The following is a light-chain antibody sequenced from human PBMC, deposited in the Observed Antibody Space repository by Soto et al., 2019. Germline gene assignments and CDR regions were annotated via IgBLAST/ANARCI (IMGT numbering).Light chain of an antibody. CDR2: DAS. Sequence: GDRVTITCRASQSISSWLAWYQQKPGKAPKLLIYDASSLASGVPSRFSGSGSGTEFTLTISSLQPDDFATYYCQQYNSYSPSFGQGTKVEIK. V-gene: IGKV1-5*01. J-gene: IGKJ1*01. CDR3: QQYNSYSPS. CDR1: QSISSW.